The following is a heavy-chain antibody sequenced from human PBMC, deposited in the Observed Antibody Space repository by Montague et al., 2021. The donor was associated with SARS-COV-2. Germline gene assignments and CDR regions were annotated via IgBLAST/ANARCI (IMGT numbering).Heavy chain of an antibody. D-gene: IGHD3-22*01. Sequence: SETLSLTCAVYGGSFSDYLWTWIRQPPGKGLEWIGEINHRGASNYNSSLKCRVSISVDTSKNQFSLYLGPVTAADSAVYYCARGRQHFNMIVVVITGGEYYFDYWGQGTLVTVSS. V-gene: IGHV4-34*01. CDR3: ARGRQHFNMIVVVITGGEYYFDY. J-gene: IGHJ4*02. CDR1: GGSFSDYL. CDR2: INHRGAS.